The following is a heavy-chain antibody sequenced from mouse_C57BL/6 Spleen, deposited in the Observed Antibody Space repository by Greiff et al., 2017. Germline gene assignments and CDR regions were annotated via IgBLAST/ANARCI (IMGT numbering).Heavy chain of an antibody. D-gene: IGHD3-2*02. CDR3: ARYSSGYAMDY. V-gene: IGHV1-42*01. J-gene: IGHJ4*01. CDR1: GYSFTGYY. Sequence: EVQLQQSGPELVKPGASVKISCKASGYSFTGYYMNWVKQSPEKSLEWIGKINPSTGGTTYNQKFKAKATLTVDKSSSTAYMQLKSLTSEDSAVYYCARYSSGYAMDYWGQGTSVTVSS. CDR2: INPSTGGT.